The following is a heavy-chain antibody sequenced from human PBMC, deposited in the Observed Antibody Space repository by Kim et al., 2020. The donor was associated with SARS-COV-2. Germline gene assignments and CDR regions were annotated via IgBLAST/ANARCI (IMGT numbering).Heavy chain of an antibody. CDR3: ARDLVRRGGLDV. V-gene: IGHV3-21*01. Sequence: GGSLRLSCAASGFTFSSYSMTWVRQAPGKGLEWVSSIRSSSSYIYYADSVQGRFTISRDNSKNSLYLHLNSLRADDTAVYYCARDLVRRGGLDVWGQGTTVTVS. J-gene: IGHJ6*02. CDR1: GFTFSSYS. D-gene: IGHD2-2*01. CDR2: IRSSSSYI.